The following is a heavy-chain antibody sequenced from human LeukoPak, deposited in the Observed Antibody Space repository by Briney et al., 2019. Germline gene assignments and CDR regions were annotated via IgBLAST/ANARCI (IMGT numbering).Heavy chain of an antibody. V-gene: IGHV1-18*01. CDR3: ARAQRLRQSDP. Sequence: ASVKVSCKASGYTLTSYLISWVRQAPGQGLEWMGWISAHNGNTNYAQKLQGRVTMTTDTSTSTAYMELRSLRSDDTAVYYCARAQRLRQSDPWGQGTLVTVSS. J-gene: IGHJ5*02. CDR1: GYTLTSYL. CDR2: ISAHNGNT. D-gene: IGHD6-19*01.